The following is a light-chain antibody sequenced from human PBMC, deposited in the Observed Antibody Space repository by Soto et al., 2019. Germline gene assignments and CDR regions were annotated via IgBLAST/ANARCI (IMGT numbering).Light chain of an antibody. V-gene: IGKV3-15*01. CDR1: QTVSDD. Sequence: EIVMTQSPATLFVSPGERATLSCRASQTVSDDLAWYQQKPGQAPRLLIYGASTRATDIPARFSGGGSGTEFTLTISSLQSEDSGIYYCQQYHDWPPITFGPGTKVNI. CDR2: GAS. J-gene: IGKJ3*01. CDR3: QQYHDWPPIT.